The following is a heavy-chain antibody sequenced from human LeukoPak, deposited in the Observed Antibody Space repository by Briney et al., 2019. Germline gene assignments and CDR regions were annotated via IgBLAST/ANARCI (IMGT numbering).Heavy chain of an antibody. CDR1: GYIITSHA. Sequence: ASVKVSCKASGYIITSHAMHWVRQAPGQRPEWMGWINTGNGKTKYSQKFQGRVTMTTDTSTSTAYMELRSLRSDDTAVYYCARAVMTTVSNWFDPWGQGTLVTVSS. CDR2: INTGNGKT. CDR3: ARAVMTTVSNWFDP. V-gene: IGHV1-3*04. J-gene: IGHJ5*02. D-gene: IGHD4-17*01.